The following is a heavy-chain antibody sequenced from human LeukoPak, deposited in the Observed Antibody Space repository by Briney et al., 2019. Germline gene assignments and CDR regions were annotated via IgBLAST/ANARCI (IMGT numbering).Heavy chain of an antibody. CDR3: ARDRIAAAGTSTFDY. D-gene: IGHD6-13*01. CDR1: AYTFTGYY. Sequence: ASVKVSCKASAYTFTGYYMHWVRQAPGQGLEWMGWINPNSGGTNYAQKFQGWVTMTRDTSISTAYMELSRLRSDDTAVYYCARDRIAAAGTSTFDYWGQGTLVTVSS. CDR2: INPNSGGT. J-gene: IGHJ4*02. V-gene: IGHV1-2*04.